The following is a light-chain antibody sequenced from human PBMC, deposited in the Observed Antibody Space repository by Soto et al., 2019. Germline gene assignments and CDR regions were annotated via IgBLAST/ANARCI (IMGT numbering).Light chain of an antibody. J-gene: IGKJ1*01. Sequence: EIALTQSPGPLSVSPGEMATLSCRASQSVRNSLLAWYQQKPGQPPRLLIYDASTRATATPERFSGSGSGTDFTLTISRLEPEDFAVYYCHQYDTIVQTFGQGTKVDIK. CDR1: QSVRNSL. V-gene: IGKV3-20*01. CDR2: DAS. CDR3: HQYDTIVQT.